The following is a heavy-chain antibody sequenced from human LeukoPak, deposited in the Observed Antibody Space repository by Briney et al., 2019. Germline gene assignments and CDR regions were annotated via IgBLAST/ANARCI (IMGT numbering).Heavy chain of an antibody. CDR1: GGSISSYY. Sequence: PETLSLTCTVSGGSISSYYWSWIRQPPGKGLGWIGYIYYSVSTNYNPSLSSRVTISVDTSKNQFSLKLSSVTAADTAVYYCARDALTVSSSWFDPWGQGTLVTVSS. J-gene: IGHJ5*02. CDR3: ARDALTVSSSWFDP. CDR2: IYYSVST. D-gene: IGHD4-11*01. V-gene: IGHV4-59*01.